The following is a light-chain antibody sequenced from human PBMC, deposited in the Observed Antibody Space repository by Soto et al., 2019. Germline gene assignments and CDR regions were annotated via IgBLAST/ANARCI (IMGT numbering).Light chain of an antibody. CDR3: CSYAGNSLYV. CDR1: SSDVGSYNL. V-gene: IGLV2-23*02. CDR2: EVS. J-gene: IGLJ1*01. Sequence: QSVLTQPSSVCGSPGQSITISCTGTSSDVGSYNLVSWYQQHPGKAPKLMIYEVSKRPSGVYNRFSGSKSGNTASLTISGLQAEDEADYYCCSYAGNSLYVFGTGTKVTVL.